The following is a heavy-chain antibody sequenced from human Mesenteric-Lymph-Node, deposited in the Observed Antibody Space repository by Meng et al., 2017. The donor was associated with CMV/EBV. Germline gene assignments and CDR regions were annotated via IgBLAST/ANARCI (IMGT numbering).Heavy chain of an antibody. CDR2: IKQDGSEK. J-gene: IGHJ6*02. Sequence: GESLKISCAASGFTFSSYWMSWVRQAPGKGLEWVANIKQDGSEKYYVDSVKGRFTISRDNAKNSLYLQMNSLRAADTAVYYCAGGIYYYYGMDVWGQGTTVTVSS. V-gene: IGHV3-7*01. CDR1: GFTFSSYW. CDR3: AGGIYYYYGMDV. D-gene: IGHD3-16*01.